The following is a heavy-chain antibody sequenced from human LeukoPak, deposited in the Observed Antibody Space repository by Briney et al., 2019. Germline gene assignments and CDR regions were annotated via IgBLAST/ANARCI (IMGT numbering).Heavy chain of an antibody. D-gene: IGHD6-13*01. J-gene: IGHJ1*01. Sequence: GGSLRLSCAATGFTFNDYAMHWVRQAPGKGLEWVSLISWDSGNTYYADSVKGRFTISRDNSKNSLSLQMNSLRAEDTALYYCAKGPGAAVGKRYIQHWGQGTLVTVSS. CDR3: AKGPGAAVGKRYIQH. V-gene: IGHV3-43D*03. CDR1: GFTFNDYA. CDR2: ISWDSGNT.